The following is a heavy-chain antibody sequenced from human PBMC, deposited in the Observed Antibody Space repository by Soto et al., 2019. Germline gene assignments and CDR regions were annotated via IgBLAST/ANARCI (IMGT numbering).Heavy chain of an antibody. D-gene: IGHD3-16*02. CDR1: GGSSSNGDCC. CDR2: IYYSGST. CDR3: ATRTTYVWGSYRDY. Sequence: SEMKSLSKTVSGGSSSNGDCCWRWIRQPPGEGLEGIGPIYYSGSTYYNPPLKSRVTISVDTSKNQFSLKLSSVTAADTAVYYCATRTTYVWGSYRDYWGQGTLVTVSS. V-gene: IGHV4-30-4*01. J-gene: IGHJ4*02.